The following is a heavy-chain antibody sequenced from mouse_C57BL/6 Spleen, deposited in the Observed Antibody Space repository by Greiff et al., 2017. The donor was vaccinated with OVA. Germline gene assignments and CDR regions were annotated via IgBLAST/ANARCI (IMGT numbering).Heavy chain of an antibody. D-gene: IGHD1-1*01. J-gene: IGHJ3*01. CDR2: INPNNGGT. CDR1: GYTFTDYN. V-gene: IGHV1-22*01. Sequence: VHVKQSGPELVKPGASVKMSCKASGYTFTDYNMHWVKQSHGKSLEWIGYINPNNGGTSYNQKFKGKATLTVNKSSSTAYMELRSLTSEDSAVYYCARTIYYGSSYLFAYWGQGTLVTVSA. CDR3: ARTIYYGSSYLFAY.